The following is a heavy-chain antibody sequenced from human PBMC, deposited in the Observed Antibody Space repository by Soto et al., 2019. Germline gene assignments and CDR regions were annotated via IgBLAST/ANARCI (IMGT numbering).Heavy chain of an antibody. CDR1: GFTFSSYA. V-gene: IGHV3-30-3*01. CDR3: ARDQDSSSWVDV. Sequence: QAQLVESGGGVVQPGRSLRLSCAASGFTFSSYAMHWVRQAPGKGLEWVAVISYDGSNKYYADSVKGRFTISRDNSKNTLYLQMNSLRAEDTAVYYCARDQDSSSWVDVWGQGTTVTVSS. CDR2: ISYDGSNK. J-gene: IGHJ6*02. D-gene: IGHD6-13*01.